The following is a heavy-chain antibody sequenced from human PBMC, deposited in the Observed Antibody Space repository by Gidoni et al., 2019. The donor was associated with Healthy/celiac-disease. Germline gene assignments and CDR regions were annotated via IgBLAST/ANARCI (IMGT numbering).Heavy chain of an antibody. J-gene: IGHJ5*02. D-gene: IGHD3-10*01. CDR3: AILPSGIITTDGWFDP. CDR2: IIPILGIA. Sequence: QVQLVQSGAEVKKPGSSVKVSCKASGGTFSSYTISWVRQAPGQGLEWMGRIIPILGIANYAQKFQGRVTITADKSTSTAYMELSSLRSEDTAVYYCAILPSGIITTDGWFDPWGQGTLVTVSS. CDR1: GGTFSSYT. V-gene: IGHV1-69*02.